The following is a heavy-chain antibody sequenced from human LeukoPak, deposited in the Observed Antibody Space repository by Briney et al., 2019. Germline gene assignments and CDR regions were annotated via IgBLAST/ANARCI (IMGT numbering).Heavy chain of an antibody. D-gene: IGHD3-16*01. Sequence: ASVKVSCKASGGTFSSYAISWVRQAPGQGLEWMGRIIPILGIANYAQKFQGRVTITADKSTSTAYMELSSLRSEDTAVYYCAREAGGMDPRYFDYWGQGTLVTVSS. CDR1: GGTFSSYA. CDR2: IIPILGIA. CDR3: AREAGGMDPRYFDY. J-gene: IGHJ4*02. V-gene: IGHV1-69*04.